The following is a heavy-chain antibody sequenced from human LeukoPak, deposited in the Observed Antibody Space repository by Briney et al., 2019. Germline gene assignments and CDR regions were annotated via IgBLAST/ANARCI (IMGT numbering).Heavy chain of an antibody. CDR1: GYTFTSYG. V-gene: IGHV1-18*01. J-gene: IGHJ3*02. Sequence: ASVKVSCKTSGYTFTSYGLSWVRQAPGQGVELMGWISVYSGKTHYAQELEGRVTMTTDQTTSTAYMELRSLRSDDTAVYYCARCIYDSSGHDAFDIWGQGTMVTVSS. CDR2: ISVYSGKT. CDR3: ARCIYDSSGHDAFDI. D-gene: IGHD3-22*01.